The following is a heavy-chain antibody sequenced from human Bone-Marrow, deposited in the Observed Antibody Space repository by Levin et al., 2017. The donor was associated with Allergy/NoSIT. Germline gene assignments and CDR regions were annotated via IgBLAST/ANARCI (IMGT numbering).Heavy chain of an antibody. D-gene: IGHD6-19*01. CDR1: GFTFSTYA. CDR2: ISGGGGRT. V-gene: IGHV3-23*01. J-gene: IGHJ4*02. CDR3: AKGMELWDIIAVGPPFDY. Sequence: LGGSLRLSCTASGFTFSTYAMSWVRQAPGKGLEWVSSISGGGGRTDYADSVKGRFTISRDNSKNTLYLQMNSLRVEDTAVYYCAKGMELWDIIAVGPPFDYWGQGTLVTVSS.